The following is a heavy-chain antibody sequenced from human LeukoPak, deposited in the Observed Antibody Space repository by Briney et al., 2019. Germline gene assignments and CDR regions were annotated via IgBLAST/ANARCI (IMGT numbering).Heavy chain of an antibody. CDR1: GGSISSSSYY. V-gene: IGHV4-39*01. Sequence: SETLSLTCTVSGGSISSSSYYWGWIRQPPGKGLEWIGSIYYSGSTYYNPSLKSRVTISVDTSKNQFSLKLSSVTAADTAVYYRAGVDEDTAMVDYWGQGTLVTVSS. CDR2: IYYSGST. CDR3: AGVDEDTAMVDY. J-gene: IGHJ4*02. D-gene: IGHD5-18*01.